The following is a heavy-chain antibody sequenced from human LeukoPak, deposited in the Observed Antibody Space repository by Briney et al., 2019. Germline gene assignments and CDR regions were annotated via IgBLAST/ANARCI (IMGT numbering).Heavy chain of an antibody. J-gene: IGHJ3*02. V-gene: IGHV5-51*01. CDR1: GYSFTSYW. D-gene: IGHD2/OR15-2a*01. CDR2: IYPGDSDT. Sequence: PGESLKISWNGSGYSFTSYWIGWVRHMPGEGLEWMEIIYPGDSDTRYSPSFQGKVTISADKSITTAYLQWSSLRASDTAMYYCARPANRGDAFDIWGQGTMVTVSS. CDR3: ARPANRGDAFDI.